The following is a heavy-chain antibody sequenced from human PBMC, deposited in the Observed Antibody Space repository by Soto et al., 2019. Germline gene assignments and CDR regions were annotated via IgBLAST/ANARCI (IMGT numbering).Heavy chain of an antibody. D-gene: IGHD5-12*01. CDR2: IYYSGST. Sequence: SETLSLTCTVSGGSISSYYWSWIRQPPGKGLEWIGYIYYSGSTNYNPSLKSRVTISVDTSKNQFSLKLSSVTAADTAVYYCARVSGGYGSNWFDPWGQGTLVTVSS. CDR1: GGSISSYY. J-gene: IGHJ5*02. V-gene: IGHV4-59*01. CDR3: ARVSGGYGSNWFDP.